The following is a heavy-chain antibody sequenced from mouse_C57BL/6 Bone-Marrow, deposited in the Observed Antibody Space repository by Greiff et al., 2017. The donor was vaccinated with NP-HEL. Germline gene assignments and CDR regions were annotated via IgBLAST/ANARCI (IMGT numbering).Heavy chain of an antibody. CDR3: AICDYDDWFAY. V-gene: IGHV3-6*01. CDR2: ISYDGSN. D-gene: IGHD2-4*01. J-gene: IGHJ3*01. CDR1: GYSITSGYY. Sequence: ESGPGLVKPSQSLSLTCSVTGYSITSGYYWNWIRQFPGNKLEWMGYISYDGSNNYNPSLKNRISITRDTSKNQFFLKLNSVTTEDTATYYCAICDYDDWFAYWGQGTLVTVSA.